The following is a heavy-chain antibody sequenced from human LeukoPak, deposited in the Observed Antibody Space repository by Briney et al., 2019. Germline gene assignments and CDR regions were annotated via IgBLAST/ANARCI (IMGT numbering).Heavy chain of an antibody. CDR1: GFTFTRFW. V-gene: IGHV3-74*01. D-gene: IGHD3-10*01. CDR3: TRGGEEPFDY. J-gene: IGHJ4*02. Sequence: SGGSLRLSCAGSGFTFTRFWMHWVRQAPGKGPVWVARINVEGTTTTYADSVEGRFTISRDENTLYLQMNHLRVDDTAVYYCTRGGEEPFDYWGQGTLVTVSP. CDR2: INVEGTTT.